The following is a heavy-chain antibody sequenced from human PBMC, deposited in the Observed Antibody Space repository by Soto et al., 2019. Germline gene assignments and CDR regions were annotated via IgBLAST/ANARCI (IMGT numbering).Heavy chain of an antibody. CDR1: GFTFTRYG. Sequence: QVPLLQSGAEVKKPGASVKVSCKASGFTFTRYGFSWVRQAPGQGLEWMGWISAYNGHTKYAQKLQGRVTLTTDTSTSKVYVELRNLRSDDTAVYYCAGGGEDSFDIWGQGTMLSVSS. V-gene: IGHV1-18*04. CDR3: AGGGEDSFDI. CDR2: ISAYNGHT. D-gene: IGHD3-16*01. J-gene: IGHJ3*02.